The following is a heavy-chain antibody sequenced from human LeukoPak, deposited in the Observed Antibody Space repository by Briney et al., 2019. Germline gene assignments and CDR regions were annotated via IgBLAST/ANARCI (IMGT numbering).Heavy chain of an antibody. V-gene: IGHV4-31*03. CDR3: ARDYSTAYYYYGMDV. CDR2: IYYSGST. D-gene: IGHD4-11*01. J-gene: IGHJ6*02. CDR1: GGSISSGGYY. Sequence: TSSETLSLTCTVSGGSISSGGYYWSWIRQRPGKGLEWIGYIYYSGSTYYNPSLKSRVTISVDTSKNQFSLKLSSVTAADTAVYYCARDYSTAYYYYGMDVWGQGTTVTVSS.